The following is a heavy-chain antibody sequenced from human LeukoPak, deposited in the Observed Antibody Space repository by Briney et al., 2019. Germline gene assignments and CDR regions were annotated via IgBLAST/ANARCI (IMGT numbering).Heavy chain of an antibody. CDR3: SRESGPYSPFGH. Sequence: PSETLSLTCGVSGGSITTTNYWSWVRQSPGRGLEWIGEISLSGYTGFNPSPRGRVTMSLDEFKNHLSLTLTSVTAADTAIYYCSRESGPYSPFGHWGQGILVTVTT. V-gene: IGHV4-4*02. D-gene: IGHD1-26*01. CDR1: GGSITTTNY. J-gene: IGHJ4*02. CDR2: ISLSGYT.